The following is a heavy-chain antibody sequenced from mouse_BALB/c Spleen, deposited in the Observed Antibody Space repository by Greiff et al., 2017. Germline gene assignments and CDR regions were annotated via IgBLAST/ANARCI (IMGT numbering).Heavy chain of an antibody. V-gene: IGHV2-9*02. Sequence: QVQLKESGPGLVAPSQSLSITCPVSGFSLTSYGVHWVRQPPGKGLEWLGVIWAGGSTNYNSALMSRLSISKDNSKSQVFLKMNSLQTNDTAMYYCARLVDYDYDGEAWFAYWGQGTLVTVSA. CDR2: IWAGGST. J-gene: IGHJ3*01. D-gene: IGHD2-4*01. CDR3: ARLVDYDYDGEAWFAY. CDR1: GFSLTSYG.